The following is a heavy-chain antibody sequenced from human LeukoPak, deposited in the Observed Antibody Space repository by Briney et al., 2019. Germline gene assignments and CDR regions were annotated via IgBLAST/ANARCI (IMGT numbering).Heavy chain of an antibody. CDR1: GYSFTSYW. CDR3: ARHMGGDYYGSGSYPDY. J-gene: IGHJ4*02. D-gene: IGHD3-10*01. Sequence: GESLKISCKGSGYSFTSYWIGWVRQMPGKGLEWMGIIYPGDSDTRYSPSFQGQVTISADKSIRTAYLQWSSLKASDTAMYYCARHMGGDYYGSGSYPDYWGQGTLVTVSS. CDR2: IYPGDSDT. V-gene: IGHV5-51*01.